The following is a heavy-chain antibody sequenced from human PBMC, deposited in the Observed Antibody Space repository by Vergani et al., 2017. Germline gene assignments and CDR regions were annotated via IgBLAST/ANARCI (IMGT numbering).Heavy chain of an antibody. V-gene: IGHV2-5*02. CDR2: IYWDDDK. D-gene: IGHD2-2*02. J-gene: IGHJ4*02. Sequence: QITLKESGPTLVKPTQTLTLTCTFSGFSLSTSGVGVGWIRQPPGTALEWLALIYWDDDKRYSPSLKSRLTITKDTSKNQLVLTMTNMDPVDTATYYCAHSGYCRSTSCYRDFDYWGQGTLVTVSS. CDR3: AHSGYCRSTSCYRDFDY. CDR1: GFSLSTSGVG.